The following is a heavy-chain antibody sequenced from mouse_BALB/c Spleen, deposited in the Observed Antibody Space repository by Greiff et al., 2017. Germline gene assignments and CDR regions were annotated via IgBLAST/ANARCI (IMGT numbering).Heavy chain of an antibody. CDR3: ARDGPTARDYGMDY. V-gene: IGHV5-4*02. D-gene: IGHD3-2*01. CDR2: ISDGGSYT. CDR1: GFTFSDYY. J-gene: IGHJ4*01. Sequence: EVKVVESGGGLVKPGGSLKLSCAASGFTFSDYYMYWVRQTPEKRLEWVATISDGGSYTYYPDSVKGRFTISRDNAKNNLYLQMSSLKSEDTAMYYCARDGPTARDYGMDYWGQGTSVTVSS.